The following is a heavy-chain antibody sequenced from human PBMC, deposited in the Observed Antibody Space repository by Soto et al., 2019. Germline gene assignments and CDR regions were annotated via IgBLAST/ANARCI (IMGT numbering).Heavy chain of an antibody. CDR3: ARGGVRGFT. D-gene: IGHD3-10*01. Sequence: QVQLVESGGGVVQPGRSLRLSCAASGFTFSSYGMHWVRQAPGKGLEWVAVIWYDGSNKYYADSVKGRFTISRDNSKNARYLQMNSLRAEDTAVYYCARGGVRGFTWGQGTLVTVSS. V-gene: IGHV3-33*01. CDR1: GFTFSSYG. J-gene: IGHJ4*02. CDR2: IWYDGSNK.